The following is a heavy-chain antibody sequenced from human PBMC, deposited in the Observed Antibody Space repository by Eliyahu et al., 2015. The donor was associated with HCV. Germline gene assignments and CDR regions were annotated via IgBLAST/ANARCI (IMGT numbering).Heavy chain of an antibody. J-gene: IGHJ4*02. Sequence: QVQLVQSGAEVKKPGASVKVSCKASGYTFAVYNTHWVRQAPGPGLEWMGRVNPNSGATNYAQKFQGRVTMTADTSISTAYMELRRLRSDDTAVFYCAREGGDIWGQGTLVSVSS. CDR1: GYTFAVYN. D-gene: IGHD2-21*02. CDR2: VNPNSGAT. V-gene: IGHV1-2*06. CDR3: AREGGDI.